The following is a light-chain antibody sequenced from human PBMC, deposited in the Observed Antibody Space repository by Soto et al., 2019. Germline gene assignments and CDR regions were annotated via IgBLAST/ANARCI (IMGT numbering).Light chain of an antibody. V-gene: IGLV2-8*01. CDR2: EVS. CDR3: TSYAGSHIRYV. J-gene: IGLJ1*01. Sequence: QSVLTQPPSASGSPGQSVTISCTGTSSDVGGYNYVSWYQQHPGKAPKLMIYEVSKRPSGVPDRFSGSKSGNTASLTVSGLQAEDEADYYCTSYAGSHIRYVSGTGTKLTVL. CDR1: SSDVGGYNY.